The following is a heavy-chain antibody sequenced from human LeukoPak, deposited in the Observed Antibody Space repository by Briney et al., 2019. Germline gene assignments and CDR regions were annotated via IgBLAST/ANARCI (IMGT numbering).Heavy chain of an antibody. V-gene: IGHV1-18*01. J-gene: IGHJ4*02. CDR3: ARDYPFITGTAYEY. Sequence: ASVKVSFKASGYTFTSYGISWVRQAPGQGLEWMGWISAYNGNTNYAQKLQGRVTMTTDTSTSTAYMELSSLRSEDTAVYYCARDYPFITGTAYEYWGQGTLVTVSS. D-gene: IGHD1-20*01. CDR1: GYTFTSYG. CDR2: ISAYNGNT.